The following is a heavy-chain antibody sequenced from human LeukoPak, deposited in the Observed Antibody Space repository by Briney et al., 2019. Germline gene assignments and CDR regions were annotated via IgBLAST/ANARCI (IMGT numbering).Heavy chain of an antibody. V-gene: IGHV3-30*02. Sequence: GGSLRLSCAASGFTFTSFGMHWVRQAPGKGLEWVAFIRNDGDVIYYTDSVKGRFTISRDNSKNTLYLQMNSLRAEDTAVYYCAKDMGYSNYYFDYWGQGTLVTVSS. CDR1: GFTFTSFG. D-gene: IGHD4-11*01. CDR3: AKDMGYSNYYFDY. J-gene: IGHJ4*02. CDR2: IRNDGDVI.